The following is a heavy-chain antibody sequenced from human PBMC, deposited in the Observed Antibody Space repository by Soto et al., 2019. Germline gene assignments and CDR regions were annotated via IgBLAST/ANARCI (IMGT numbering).Heavy chain of an antibody. Sequence: QLQLQESGSGRVKPSQTLSLTCAVSGGSISSGGYSWSWLRQPPGKGLEWIGYIYHSGSTYYNPSLKGRVTISVDRSKHQFALKLSSVTAADTAVYYCARGQVVAAQHWGQGTLVTVSS. CDR1: GGSISSGGYS. V-gene: IGHV4-30-2*01. D-gene: IGHD2-15*01. CDR2: IYHSGST. CDR3: ARGQVVAAQH. J-gene: IGHJ4*02.